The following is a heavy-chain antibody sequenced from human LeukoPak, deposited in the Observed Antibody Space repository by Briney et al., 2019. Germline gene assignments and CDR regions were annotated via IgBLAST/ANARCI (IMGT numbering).Heavy chain of an antibody. D-gene: IGHD3-22*01. Sequence: GGSVTLLCAASGFLYSSYGMIWLRQAPGEAVEGVSFITTSGATTSYADSVKGRYTISRDNPRNTLYMQMNSLRDEDTALYYCAIMHGYYDGSGYWVQWGQGTLVTVSS. CDR3: AIMHGYYDGSGYWVQ. CDR2: ITTSGATT. J-gene: IGHJ4*02. V-gene: IGHV3-23*01. CDR1: GFLYSSYG.